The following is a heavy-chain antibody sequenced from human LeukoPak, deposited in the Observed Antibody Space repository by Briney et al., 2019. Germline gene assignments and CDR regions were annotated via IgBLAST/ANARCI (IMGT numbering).Heavy chain of an antibody. CDR1: GFTFSSYA. D-gene: IGHD5-18*01. J-gene: IGHJ4*02. Sequence: GGSLRLSCAASGFTFSSYAMSWVRQAPGKGLEWVSAISGSGGSTYYADSVKGRFTISRDNSKNTLYLQMNSLRAEDTAVYYCATDTAMVTTFDYWGQGTLVTVS. CDR3: ATDTAMVTTFDY. CDR2: ISGSGGST. V-gene: IGHV3-23*01.